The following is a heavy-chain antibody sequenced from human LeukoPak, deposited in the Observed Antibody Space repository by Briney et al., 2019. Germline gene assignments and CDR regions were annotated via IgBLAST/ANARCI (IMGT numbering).Heavy chain of an antibody. Sequence: PGRSLRLSCAASGFTFSSYGMHWVRQAPGKGLEWVAVISYDGSNKYYADSVKGRFTICRDNSKNTLYLQMNSLRAEDTAVYYCAKEVYCSSTSCYNYYYYGMDVWGKGTTVTVSS. J-gene: IGHJ6*04. V-gene: IGHV3-30*18. D-gene: IGHD2-2*02. CDR1: GFTFSSYG. CDR3: AKEVYCSSTSCYNYYYYGMDV. CDR2: ISYDGSNK.